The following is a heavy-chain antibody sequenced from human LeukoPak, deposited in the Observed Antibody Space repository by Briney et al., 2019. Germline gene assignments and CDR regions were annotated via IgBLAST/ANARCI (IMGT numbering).Heavy chain of an antibody. CDR2: IIPIFGTA. CDR3: ARDRPPTVRLPYSGYDYRADY. J-gene: IGHJ4*02. D-gene: IGHD5-12*01. V-gene: IGHV1-69*13. CDR1: GGTFSSYA. Sequence: GASVKVSCKASGGTFSSYAISWVRQAPGQGLEWMGGIIPIFGTANYAQRFQGRVTITADESTSTAYMELSSLRSEDTAVYYCARDRPPTVRLPYSGYDYRADYWGQGTLVTVSS.